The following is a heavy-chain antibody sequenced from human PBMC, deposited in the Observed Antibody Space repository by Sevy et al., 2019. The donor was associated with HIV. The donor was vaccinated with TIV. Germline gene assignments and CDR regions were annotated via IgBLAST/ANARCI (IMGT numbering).Heavy chain of an antibody. CDR3: AKDTGRSGYGHDGLDV. J-gene: IGHJ6*02. CDR2: TSYNEGGE. D-gene: IGHD3-3*01. Sequence: GGSLRLSCVASGFTFSNYGTHWVRQAPGKGLEWVAITSYNEGGENYADSVKGRFTISRDNSKNTLYLQMYRLTTEDTGVYYCAKDTGRSGYGHDGLDVWGQGTTVTVSS. CDR1: GFTFSNYG. V-gene: IGHV3-30*18.